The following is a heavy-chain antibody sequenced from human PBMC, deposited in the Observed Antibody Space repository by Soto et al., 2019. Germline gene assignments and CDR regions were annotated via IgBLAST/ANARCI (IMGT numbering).Heavy chain of an antibody. Sequence: ASVKVSCKASGYTFTSYYMHWVRQAPGQGLEWMGIINPSGGSTSYAQKFQGRVTMTRDTSTSTVYMELSSLRSEDTAVYYCARGIAARPYYYYGMDVWGQGTTVTVSS. V-gene: IGHV1-46*01. CDR1: GYTFTSYY. D-gene: IGHD6-6*01. CDR2: INPSGGST. CDR3: ARGIAARPYYYYGMDV. J-gene: IGHJ6*02.